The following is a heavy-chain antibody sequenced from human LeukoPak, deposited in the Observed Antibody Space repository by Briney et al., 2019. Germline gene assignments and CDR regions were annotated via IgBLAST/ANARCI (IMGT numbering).Heavy chain of an antibody. CDR2: IYSGGST. CDR1: GFTVSSNY. V-gene: IGHV3-53*01. J-gene: IGHJ4*02. CDR3: ARWFGADY. D-gene: IGHD3-10*01. Sequence: GGSLRLSCAASGFTVSSNYMSWVRQASGKGLEWVSVIYSGGSTYYADSVKGRFTISRDNSKNTLYLQMNNLRPEDTAVYYCARWFGADYWGQGTLVTVSS.